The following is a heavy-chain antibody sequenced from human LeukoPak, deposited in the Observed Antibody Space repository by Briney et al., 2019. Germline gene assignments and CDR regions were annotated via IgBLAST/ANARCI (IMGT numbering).Heavy chain of an antibody. V-gene: IGHV3-48*03. CDR1: GFTFSSYE. CDR3: ARTTDYGDYVEYFQH. Sequence: GGSLRLSCAASGFTFSSYEMNWVRQAPGKGLEWVSYISSGGTTIYYADSVKGRFTISRDNAKNSLYLQMNSLRAEDTAVYYCARTTDYGDYVEYFQHWGQGTLVTVSS. D-gene: IGHD4-17*01. CDR2: ISSGGTTI. J-gene: IGHJ1*01.